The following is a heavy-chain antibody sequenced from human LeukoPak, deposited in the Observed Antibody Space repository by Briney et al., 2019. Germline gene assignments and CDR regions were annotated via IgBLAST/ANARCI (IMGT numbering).Heavy chain of an antibody. CDR2: IGGSGATI. Sequence: GGSLRLSCAASGFDFSAYGMNWVRQAPGKGLEWVSAIGGSGATIYYADSVRGRFTISRDNFKNTMYLQMNTLRVEDTAVYYCARGRGWIYDSWGRGTLVTVSS. J-gene: IGHJ4*02. CDR3: ARGRGWIYDS. V-gene: IGHV3-23*01. CDR1: GFDFSAYG. D-gene: IGHD6-19*01.